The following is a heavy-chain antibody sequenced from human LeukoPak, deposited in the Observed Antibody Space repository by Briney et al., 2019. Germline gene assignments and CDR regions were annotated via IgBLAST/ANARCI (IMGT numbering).Heavy chain of an antibody. CDR1: GFTFDDYG. Sequence: GGSLRLSCAASGFTFDDYGISSGRQARGKWLELVSSISSSSSSISYAASVKGRFTISRDNAKNSLYLQMSSLRAEDSAVYYCARGRDCSGISCSANWFDPWGQGSLVTVSS. CDR2: ISSSSSSI. CDR3: ARGRDCSGISCSANWFDP. V-gene: IGHV3-21*06. D-gene: IGHD2-15*01. J-gene: IGHJ5*02.